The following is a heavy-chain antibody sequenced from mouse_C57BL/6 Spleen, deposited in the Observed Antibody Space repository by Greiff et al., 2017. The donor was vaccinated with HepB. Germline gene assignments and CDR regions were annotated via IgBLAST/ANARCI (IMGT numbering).Heavy chain of an antibody. Sequence: QVQLQQSGAELVRPGTSVKVSCKASGYAFTNYLIEWVKQRPGQGLVWIGVINPGSGGTNYNEKFKGKATLTADKSSSTAYMPLRSLTSEDSAVYFCARYDYDGFDVWGTGTTVTVSS. CDR2: INPGSGGT. J-gene: IGHJ1*03. D-gene: IGHD2-4*01. V-gene: IGHV1-54*01. CDR1: GYAFTNYL. CDR3: ARYDYDGFDV.